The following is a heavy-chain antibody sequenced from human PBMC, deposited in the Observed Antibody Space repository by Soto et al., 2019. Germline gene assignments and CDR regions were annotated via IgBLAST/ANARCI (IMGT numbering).Heavy chain of an antibody. CDR2: INPNSGGT. V-gene: IGHV1-2*04. J-gene: IGHJ4*02. Sequence: GASVKFSCKASGYTFTGYYMHWVRQAPGQGLEWMGWINPNSGGTNYAQKFQGWVTMTRDTSISTAYMELSRLRSDDTAVYYCARAPYSSGWYFDYWGQGTLVTVSS. CDR1: GYTFTGYY. D-gene: IGHD6-19*01. CDR3: ARAPYSSGWYFDY.